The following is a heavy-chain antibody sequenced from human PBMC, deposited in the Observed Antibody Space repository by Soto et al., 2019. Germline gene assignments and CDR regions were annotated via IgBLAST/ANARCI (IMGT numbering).Heavy chain of an antibody. CDR1: GGTFSRNA. CDR3: ARLADIVAKIATHYYYGVDV. CDR2: IIPIFGTT. D-gene: IGHD5-12*01. J-gene: IGHJ6*02. V-gene: IGHV1-69*06. Sequence: SVKVSCKASGGTFSRNAISWVRQAPGQGLEWMGGIIPIFGTTNYAQTFQGRVTITAGKSTSTAYMELRSLRSEDTAVYYCARLADIVAKIATHYYYGVDVWGQGTTVTVSS.